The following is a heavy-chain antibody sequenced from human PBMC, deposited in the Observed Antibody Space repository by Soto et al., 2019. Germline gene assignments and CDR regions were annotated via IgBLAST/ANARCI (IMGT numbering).Heavy chain of an antibody. D-gene: IGHD2-15*01. CDR1: GYTFTRYC. V-gene: IGHV1-18*01. CDR3: ARVGGARAATLFDY. Sequence: GGSVEVSCKASGYTFTRYCISWVLQAPGQGLEWMGWISAYNGNTNYAQKLQGRVTMTTDTSTSTAYMELRSLRSDDTAVYYCARVGGARAATLFDYWGQGTLVTVSS. J-gene: IGHJ4*02. CDR2: ISAYNGNT.